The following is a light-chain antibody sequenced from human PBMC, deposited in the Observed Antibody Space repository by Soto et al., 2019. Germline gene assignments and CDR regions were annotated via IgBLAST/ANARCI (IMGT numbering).Light chain of an antibody. J-gene: IGKJ4*01. CDR3: QQYRSSPPLT. CDR2: GAS. Sequence: EIVLTQSPGTLSLSPGERATLSCRASQSISSNLAWYQQKPGQAPRLLIYGASSRATGIPDRFSGSGSGTDFTLTISRLEPEDFAMYYCQQYRSSPPLTFGGGTKVDIK. V-gene: IGKV3-20*01. CDR1: QSISSN.